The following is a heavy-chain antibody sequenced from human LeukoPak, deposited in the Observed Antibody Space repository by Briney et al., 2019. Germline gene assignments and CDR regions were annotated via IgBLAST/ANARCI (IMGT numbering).Heavy chain of an antibody. Sequence: PGGSLRLSCAASGFTFGNAWMNWVRQAPGKGLEWVGRIKSKTDGGTTDYAAPVKGRFTISRDDSKNTLYLQMNSLKTEDTAVYYCTTDPPLIAVAGIDYWGQGTLVTVSS. CDR1: GFTFGNAW. CDR3: TTDPPLIAVAGIDY. D-gene: IGHD6-19*01. V-gene: IGHV3-15*07. J-gene: IGHJ4*02. CDR2: IKSKTDGGTT.